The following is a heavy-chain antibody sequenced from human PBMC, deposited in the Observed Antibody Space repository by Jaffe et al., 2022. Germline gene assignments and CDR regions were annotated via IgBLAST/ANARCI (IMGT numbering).Heavy chain of an antibody. J-gene: IGHJ5*02. D-gene: IGHD3-3*01. Sequence: QVQLVQSGAEVKKPGASVKVSCKASGYTFTSYAMHWVRQAPGQRLEWMGWINAGNGNTKYSQKFQGRVTITRDTSASTAYMELSSLRSEDTAVYYCARDQNFTIFGVAYVGWFDPWGQGTLVTVSS. CDR3: ARDQNFTIFGVAYVGWFDP. CDR1: GYTFTSYA. V-gene: IGHV1-3*01. CDR2: INAGNGNT.